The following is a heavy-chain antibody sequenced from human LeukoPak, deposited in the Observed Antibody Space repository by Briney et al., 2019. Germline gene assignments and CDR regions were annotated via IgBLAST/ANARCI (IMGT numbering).Heavy chain of an antibody. CDR3: AKAQGSWNFDY. CDR1: GFTFSSYS. Sequence: GGSLRLSCAASGFTFSSYSMNWVRQAPGKGLEWVSAISGSGGSTYYADSVKGRFTISRDNSKNTLYLQMNSLRAEDTAVYYCAKAQGSWNFDYWGQGTLVTVSS. V-gene: IGHV3-23*01. CDR2: ISGSGGST. D-gene: IGHD6-13*01. J-gene: IGHJ4*02.